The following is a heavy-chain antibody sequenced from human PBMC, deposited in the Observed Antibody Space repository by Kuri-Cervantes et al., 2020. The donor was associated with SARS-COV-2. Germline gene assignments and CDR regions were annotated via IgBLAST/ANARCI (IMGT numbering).Heavy chain of an antibody. Sequence: GESLKISFAASGFTFSSYAMRWVRQAPGKGLEWVSAICGSGGSTCYADSVKGRFTISRDNSKNTLYLQMNSLRAEDTSVYYCARGWSSSWYGYYYYYYGMDVWGQGTTVTVSS. CDR3: ARGWSSSWYGYYYYYYGMDV. CDR2: ICGSGGST. CDR1: GFTFSSYA. D-gene: IGHD6-13*01. V-gene: IGHV3-23*01. J-gene: IGHJ6*02.